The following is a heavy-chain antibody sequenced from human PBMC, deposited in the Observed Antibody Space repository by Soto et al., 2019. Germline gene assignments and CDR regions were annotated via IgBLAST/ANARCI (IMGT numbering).Heavy chain of an antibody. CDR3: ARDSSGWYGFDY. CDR2: IYWADDK. Sequence: QITLKESGPTLVKPTQTLTLTCTFSGFSLSTSGVGVGWIRQPPGKALEWLALIYWADDKPYRPSLKSRRTLTKDTTKSQVVLTMTNMDPVDTATYYCARDSSGWYGFDYWGQGTLVTVSS. CDR1: GFSLSTSGVG. D-gene: IGHD6-19*01. J-gene: IGHJ4*02. V-gene: IGHV2-5*02.